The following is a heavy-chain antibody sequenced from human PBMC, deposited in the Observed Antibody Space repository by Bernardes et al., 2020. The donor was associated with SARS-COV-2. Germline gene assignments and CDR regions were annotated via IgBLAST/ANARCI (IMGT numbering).Heavy chain of an antibody. Sequence: SETLSLTCAVYGGSFSGYYWSWIRQPPGKGLEWIGEINHSGSTNYNPSLKSRVTISVDTSKNQFSLKLSSVTAADTAVYYCARASYSYGYGGVIWWFDYWGQGTLVTVSS. J-gene: IGHJ4*02. CDR3: ARASYSYGYGGVIWWFDY. V-gene: IGHV4-34*01. CDR1: GGSFSGYY. D-gene: IGHD5-18*01. CDR2: INHSGST.